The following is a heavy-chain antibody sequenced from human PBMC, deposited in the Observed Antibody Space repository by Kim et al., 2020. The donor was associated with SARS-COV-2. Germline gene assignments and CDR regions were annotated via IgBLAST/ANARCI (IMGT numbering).Heavy chain of an antibody. V-gene: IGHV4-39*01. Sequence: SETLSLTCTVSGGSISSSSYYWGWIRQPPEKGLEWIGSIYYSGSTYYNPSLKSRVTISVDTSKNQFSLKLSSVTAADTAVYYCARSDVITMVRGVHWFDPWGQGTLVTVSS. CDR3: ARSDVITMVRGVHWFDP. CDR2: IYYSGST. CDR1: GGSISSSSYY. J-gene: IGHJ5*02. D-gene: IGHD3-10*01.